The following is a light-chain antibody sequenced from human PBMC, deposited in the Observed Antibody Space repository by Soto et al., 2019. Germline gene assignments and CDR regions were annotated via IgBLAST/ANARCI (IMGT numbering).Light chain of an antibody. J-gene: IGLJ1*01. V-gene: IGLV2-14*02. CDR2: EGS. CDR1: SSDVVSYNL. CDR3: SSYTTSNTPLYV. Sequence: QSVLTQPASVSGSPGQSITISCTGASSDVVSYNLVSWYQQHPGKAPKLMIYEGSKRPSGVSYRFSGSKSGNTASLTISGLQAEDEANYYCSSYTTSNTPLYVFGTGTKLTVL.